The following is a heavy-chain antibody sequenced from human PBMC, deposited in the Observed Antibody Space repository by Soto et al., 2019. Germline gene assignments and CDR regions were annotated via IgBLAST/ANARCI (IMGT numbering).Heavy chain of an antibody. Sequence: EVQLVESGGGLVQPGGSLRLSCEASGFTFSNYWMTWVRQPPGKGLDWVANIKPDGSDKYYVDSVRGRFTISRDNAKNSLYLQMISLRPEDTAIYYCVRYFFCLGPWFDPRGQGTLVTVSS. CDR3: VRYFFCLGPWFDP. CDR2: IKPDGSDK. V-gene: IGHV3-7*01. D-gene: IGHD3-16*01. CDR1: GFTFSNYW. J-gene: IGHJ5*02.